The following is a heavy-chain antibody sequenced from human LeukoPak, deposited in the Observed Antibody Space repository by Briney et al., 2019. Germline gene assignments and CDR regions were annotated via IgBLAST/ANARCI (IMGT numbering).Heavy chain of an antibody. V-gene: IGHV3-30-3*01. CDR3: ARGAGGSSWLNWFDP. D-gene: IGHD6-13*01. J-gene: IGHJ5*02. CDR1: GFTFSSYA. Sequence: PGGSLRLSCAASGFTFSSYAMHWVRQAPGKGLEWVAVISYDGSNKYYADSVKGRFTISRDNSKNTLYLQMNSLRAEDTAVYYCARGAGGSSWLNWFDPWGQGTLVTVSS. CDR2: ISYDGSNK.